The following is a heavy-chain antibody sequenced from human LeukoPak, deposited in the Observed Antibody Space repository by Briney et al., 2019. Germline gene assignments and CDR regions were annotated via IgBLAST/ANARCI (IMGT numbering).Heavy chain of an antibody. D-gene: IGHD1-26*01. V-gene: IGHV4-38-2*01. Sequence: DPGGSLRLSCAASGFTFSSYGMHWVRQAPGKGLEWIGSIYHSESTYYNPSLKSRVTISIDTSKNQFSLKLSSVTAADTAIYFCARGKSRGSHIDYWGQGTLVTVSS. J-gene: IGHJ4*02. CDR1: GFTFSSYG. CDR2: IYHSEST. CDR3: ARGKSRGSHIDY.